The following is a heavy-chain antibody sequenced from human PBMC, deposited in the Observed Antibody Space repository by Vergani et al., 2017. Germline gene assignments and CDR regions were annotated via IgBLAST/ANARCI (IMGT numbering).Heavy chain of an antibody. V-gene: IGHV1-8*01. CDR1: GYTFTSYD. Sequence: QVQLVQSGAEVKKPGASVKVSCKASGYTFTSYDINWVRQATGQGLEWMGWMNPNSGNTGYAQKFQGRVTMTRNTSISTAYMELSSLRSEDTAVYYCARXPGFLEWLLSYFDYWGQGTLVTVSS. J-gene: IGHJ4*02. CDR2: MNPNSGNT. D-gene: IGHD3-3*01. CDR3: ARXPGFLEWLLSYFDY.